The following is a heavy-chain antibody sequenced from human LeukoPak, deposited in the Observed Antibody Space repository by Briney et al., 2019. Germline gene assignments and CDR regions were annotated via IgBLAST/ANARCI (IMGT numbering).Heavy chain of an antibody. V-gene: IGHV1-18*04. D-gene: IGHD3-22*01. CDR2: ISAYNGDT. J-gene: IGHJ4*02. CDR1: GYTFTGYY. CDR3: ARPYYYDSSGYYISSYYFDY. Sequence: VASVKVSCKASGYTFTGYYMHWVRQAPGQGLEWMGWISAYNGDTNYAQKLQGRVTMTTDTSTSTAYMELRSLRSDDTAVYYCARPYYYDSSGYYISSYYFDYWGQGTLVTVSS.